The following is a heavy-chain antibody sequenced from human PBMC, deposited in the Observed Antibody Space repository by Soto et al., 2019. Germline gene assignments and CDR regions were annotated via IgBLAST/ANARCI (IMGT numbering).Heavy chain of an antibody. CDR1: GYTVTSYG. CDR3: ARDDIVVVPAAMPEPIYYYYGMDV. Sequence: QVQLVQSGAEVKKPGASVKVSCKASGYTVTSYGISWVRQAPGQGLEWMGWISAYNGNTNYAQKLQGRVTMTTDTSTSTAYMELRSLRSDDTAVYYCARDDIVVVPAAMPEPIYYYYGMDVWGQGTTVTVSS. J-gene: IGHJ6*02. CDR2: ISAYNGNT. V-gene: IGHV1-18*01. D-gene: IGHD2-2*01.